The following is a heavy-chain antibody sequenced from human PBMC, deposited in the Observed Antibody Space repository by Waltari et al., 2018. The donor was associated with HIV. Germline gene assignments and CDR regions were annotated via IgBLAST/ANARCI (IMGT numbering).Heavy chain of an antibody. CDR2: NNPNNGGT. CDR3: ARADIAAAGTWRF. D-gene: IGHD6-13*01. CDR1: GYTFTGYY. Sequence: QVQLVQSGAEVKKPGASVKVSCKASGYTFTGYYMHWVRQAPGQGLEWMGRNNPNNGGTNYAQKFQGRVTMTRDTSISTAYMELSRLRSDDTAVYYCARADIAAAGTWRFWGQGTLVTVSS. J-gene: IGHJ4*02. V-gene: IGHV1-2*06.